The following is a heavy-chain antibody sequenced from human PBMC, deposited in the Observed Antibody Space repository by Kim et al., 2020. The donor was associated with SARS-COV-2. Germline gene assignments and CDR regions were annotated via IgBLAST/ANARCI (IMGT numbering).Heavy chain of an antibody. D-gene: IGHD1-1*01. J-gene: IGHJ3*02. CDR2: IYPGDSST. CDR1: EDSFPNHW. Sequence: GESLKISCKDSEDSFPNHWIAWVRQMPGKGLEWMGIIYPGDSSTRYSPSFKGQVTLSADKSISTAYLQWSSLQASDTAMYYCARLKTGTLDAFHIWGQGT. CDR3: ARLKTGTLDAFHI. V-gene: IGHV5-51*01.